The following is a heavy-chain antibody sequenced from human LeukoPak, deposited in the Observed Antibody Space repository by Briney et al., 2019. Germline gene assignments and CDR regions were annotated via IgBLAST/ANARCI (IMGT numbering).Heavy chain of an antibody. D-gene: IGHD3-10*01. Sequence: GGSLRLSCAASGFTVSSNYMSWVRQAPGKGLEWVSVIYSGGSTYYADSVKGRFTISRDNSKNTLYLQMNSLRAEDTAVYYCAKLARVERTGSKGAFDIWGQGTMVTVSS. J-gene: IGHJ3*02. CDR1: GFTVSSNY. CDR2: IYSGGST. V-gene: IGHV3-53*01. CDR3: AKLARVERTGSKGAFDI.